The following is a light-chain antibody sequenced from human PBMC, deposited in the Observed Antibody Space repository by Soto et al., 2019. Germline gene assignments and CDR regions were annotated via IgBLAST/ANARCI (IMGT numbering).Light chain of an antibody. CDR2: GAS. J-gene: IGKJ1*01. V-gene: IGKV3-15*01. Sequence: EIVMTQSPATLWVSPGERATLSCRASQSVSSNLAWYQQKPGQAPRLLIYGASTRATGIPARFSGSGSGTEFTLTVSRLDPEDFAVYFCQQYGSSPRTFGQGTKVDIK. CDR1: QSVSSN. CDR3: QQYGSSPRT.